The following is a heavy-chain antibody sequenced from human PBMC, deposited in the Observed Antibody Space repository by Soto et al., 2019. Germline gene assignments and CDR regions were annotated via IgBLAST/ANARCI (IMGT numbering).Heavy chain of an antibody. CDR3: ARVNNYYDSSGYYLYSPSLFDY. J-gene: IGHJ4*02. Sequence: SETLSLTCTVSGGSISSGGYYWSWIRQHPGKGLEWIGYIYYSGSTYYNPSLKSRVTISVDTSKNQFSLKLSSVTAADTAVYYCARVNNYYDSSGYYLYSPSLFDYWGQGTLVTVSS. V-gene: IGHV4-31*03. D-gene: IGHD3-22*01. CDR2: IYYSGST. CDR1: GGSISSGGYY.